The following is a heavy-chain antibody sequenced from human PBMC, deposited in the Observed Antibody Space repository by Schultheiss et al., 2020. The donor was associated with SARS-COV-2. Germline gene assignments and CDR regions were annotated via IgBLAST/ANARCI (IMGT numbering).Heavy chain of an antibody. Sequence: ASVKVSCKASGYTFTNYYMHWVRQAPGHGLEWMGIINPTGGSTTYSQRFQGRVTMTRDTSTNTVYMQLSSLRSEDTAVYFCARDGTGFYDSSPHYIDFWGQGTLVTVSS. CDR3: ARDGTGFYDSSPHYIDF. D-gene: IGHD3-22*01. CDR2: INPTGGST. J-gene: IGHJ4*02. CDR1: GYTFTNYY. V-gene: IGHV1-46*01.